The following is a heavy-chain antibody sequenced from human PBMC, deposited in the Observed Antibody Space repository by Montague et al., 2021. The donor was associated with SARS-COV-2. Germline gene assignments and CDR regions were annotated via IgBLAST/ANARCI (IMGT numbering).Heavy chain of an antibody. D-gene: IGHD3-16*01. CDR1: GGSISSSSYY. CDR2: IYYSGST. CDR3: ARAPFMITFGGVITRLRGYYFEY. Sequence: SETLSLTCTVSGGSISSSSYYWGWIRQPPGKGLEWIGSIYYSGSTYYNPSLKSRVTISVDTSKNQFSLKLSSVTAADTAVYYCARAPFMITFGGVITRLRGYYFEYWGQGTLVTVSS. J-gene: IGHJ4*02. V-gene: IGHV4-39*07.